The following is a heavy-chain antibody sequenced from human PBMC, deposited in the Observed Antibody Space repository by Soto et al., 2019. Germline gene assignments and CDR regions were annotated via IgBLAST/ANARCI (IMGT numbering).Heavy chain of an antibody. J-gene: IGHJ5*02. CDR3: EICTVDTIVTSGWCHYLDP. CDR2: VSGSGGTT. V-gene: IGHV3-23*01. CDR1: GFTFSSSA. D-gene: IGHD6-19*01. Sequence: EVQLLDSGGGLVQPGGSLRLSCAASGFTFSSSAMSWVRQAPGKGLEWVSAVSGSGGTTYYEDSVRGRFTISRDNSKNTLYLQMNSLRGEDTAIYYCEICTVDTIVTSGWCHYLDPWGQGTLVTVSS.